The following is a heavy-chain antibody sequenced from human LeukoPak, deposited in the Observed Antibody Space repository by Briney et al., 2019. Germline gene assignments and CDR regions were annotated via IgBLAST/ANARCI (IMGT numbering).Heavy chain of an antibody. Sequence: KPSQNLSLTCTVSGGSISSGGYYWSWIRQHPGKGLEWIGYIYYSGSTYYNPSLKSRVTISVDTSKNQFSLKLSSVTAADTAVYYCARDGSDSSGYKPFDYWGQGTLVTVSS. CDR1: GGSISSGGYY. J-gene: IGHJ4*02. CDR2: IYYSGST. CDR3: ARDGSDSSGYKPFDY. V-gene: IGHV4-31*03. D-gene: IGHD3-22*01.